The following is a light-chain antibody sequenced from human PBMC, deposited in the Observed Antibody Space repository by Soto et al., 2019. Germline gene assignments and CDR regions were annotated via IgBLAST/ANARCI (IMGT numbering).Light chain of an antibody. Sequence: IALTQSPSSLSVSPGDRVIITCRASQGIRIYFAWFQQKPGQAPKLLIYLASTLQSGVPSRFSGSRSGTDFTLTISSLQPEDFATYYCQQLFDSPITFGQGTRLEI. CDR1: QGIRIY. J-gene: IGKJ5*01. CDR2: LAS. V-gene: IGKV1-9*01. CDR3: QQLFDSPIT.